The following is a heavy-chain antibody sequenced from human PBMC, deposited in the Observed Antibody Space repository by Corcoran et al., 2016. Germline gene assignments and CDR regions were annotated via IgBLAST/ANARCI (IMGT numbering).Heavy chain of an antibody. CDR3: ARVSLSWADAFDI. CDR2: INPSGGST. Sequence: QVQLVQSGAKVKKPGASVKVSCKASGYTFTSYYMHWVRQAPGQGLEWMGIINPSGGSTTYAQKFQGRVTMTRDTSTSTVYMELSSLRSEDTAVYYCARVSLSWADAFDIWGQGTMVTVSS. V-gene: IGHV1-46*01. D-gene: IGHD3-10*01. J-gene: IGHJ3*02. CDR1: GYTFTSYY.